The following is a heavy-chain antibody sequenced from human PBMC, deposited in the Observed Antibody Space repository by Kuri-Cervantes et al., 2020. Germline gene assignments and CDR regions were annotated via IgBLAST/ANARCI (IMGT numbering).Heavy chain of an antibody. CDR2: ISGSGGST. J-gene: IGHJ3*02. CDR1: GFTFSSYW. V-gene: IGHV3-23*01. Sequence: GVLKISCAASGFTFSSYWMSWVRQAPGKGLEWVSAISGSGGSTYYADSVKGRFTISRDNSKNTLYLQMNGLRAEDTAVYYCAKSSRQWLRAFDIWGQGTMVTVSS. D-gene: IGHD6-19*01. CDR3: AKSSRQWLRAFDI.